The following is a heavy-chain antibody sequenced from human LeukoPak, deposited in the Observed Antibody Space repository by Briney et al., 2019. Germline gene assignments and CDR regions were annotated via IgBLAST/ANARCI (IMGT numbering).Heavy chain of an antibody. CDR1: GFTFSTYV. Sequence: GGSLRLSCVASGFTFSTYVMHWVRQAPGKGLEWVSAISGSGGSTYYADSVKGRFTISRDNSKNTLYLQMNSLRAEDTAVYYCARDYYDSSGYSRFPDAFDIWGQGTMVTVSS. D-gene: IGHD3-22*01. CDR3: ARDYYDSSGYSRFPDAFDI. V-gene: IGHV3-23*01. CDR2: ISGSGGST. J-gene: IGHJ3*02.